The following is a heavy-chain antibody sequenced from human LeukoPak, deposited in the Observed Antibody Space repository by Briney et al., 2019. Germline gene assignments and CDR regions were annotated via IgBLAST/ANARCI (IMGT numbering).Heavy chain of an antibody. Sequence: QPSETLSLICTVSGGSISSYYWSWIRQPPGKGLEWIGYIYYSGSTNYNPSLKSRVTISVDTSKNQFSLKLSSVTAADTAVYYCARDITVTTKSDSDHWFDPWCQGPLVTVSS. D-gene: IGHD4-17*01. V-gene: IGHV4-59*01. CDR1: GGSISSYY. CDR3: ARDITVTTKSDSDHWFDP. J-gene: IGHJ5*02. CDR2: IYYSGST.